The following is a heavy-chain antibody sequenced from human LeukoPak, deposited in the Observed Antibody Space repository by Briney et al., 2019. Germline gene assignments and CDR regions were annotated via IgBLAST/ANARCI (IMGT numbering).Heavy chain of an antibody. V-gene: IGHV3-21*01. CDR3: ARADTAMDFDY. D-gene: IGHD5-18*01. Sequence: GGSLRLSCAASGFTFSSYSMNWVRQAPGKGLEWVSSIRSSSSYIYYADSVKGRFTISRDNAKNSLYLQMNSLRAEDTAVYYCARADTAMDFDYWGQGTLVTVSS. CDR2: IRSSSSYI. J-gene: IGHJ4*02. CDR1: GFTFSSYS.